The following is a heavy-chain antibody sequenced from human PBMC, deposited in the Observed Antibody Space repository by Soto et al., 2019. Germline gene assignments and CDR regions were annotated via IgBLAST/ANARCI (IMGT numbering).Heavy chain of an antibody. CDR1: GYTFTGYY. Sequence: GASVKVSCKASGYTFTGYYMHWVRQAPGQGLEWMGWINPNSGGTNYAQKFQGWVTMTRDTSISTAYMELSRLRSDDTAVYYCAVDYYGSGSYHFDYWGQGTLVTVSS. J-gene: IGHJ4*02. V-gene: IGHV1-2*04. D-gene: IGHD3-10*01. CDR3: AVDYYGSGSYHFDY. CDR2: INPNSGGT.